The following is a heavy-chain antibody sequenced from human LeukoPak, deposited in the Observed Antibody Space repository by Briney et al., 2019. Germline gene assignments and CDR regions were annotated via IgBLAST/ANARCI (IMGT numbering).Heavy chain of an antibody. CDR1: GFTVSSNH. CDR2: NYSGGTT. J-gene: IGHJ3*02. D-gene: IGHD3-22*01. CDR3: ARVGGYYDSSGYQLDAFDI. Sequence: PGGSLRLSCAASGFTVSSNHMSWVRQAPGKGLEWVSVNYSGGTTDYADSVKGRFTISRDNSKNTLYLQMNSLRAEDTAVYYCARVGGYYDSSGYQLDAFDIWGLGTMVTVSS. V-gene: IGHV3-53*01.